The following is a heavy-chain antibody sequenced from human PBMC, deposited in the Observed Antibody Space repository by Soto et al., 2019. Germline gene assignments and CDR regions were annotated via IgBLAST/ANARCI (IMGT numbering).Heavy chain of an antibody. J-gene: IGHJ4*02. CDR2: ISSGYTYM. Sequence: EVQLVESGGGLVKPGGSLRLSCAASGFTFSSYTINWVRQAPGKGLEWVSSISSGYTYMYYADSVKGRFTISRDNAKNSLYLQMNSLRAEDTAVYYCARAGRSSGYDWGFDNWGQGTLVTVSS. CDR3: ARAGRSSGYDWGFDN. D-gene: IGHD5-12*01. CDR1: GFTFSSYT. V-gene: IGHV3-21*01.